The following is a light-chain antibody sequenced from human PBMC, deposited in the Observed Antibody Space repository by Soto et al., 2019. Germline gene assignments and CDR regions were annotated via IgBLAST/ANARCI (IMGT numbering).Light chain of an antibody. J-gene: IGKJ4*01. V-gene: IGKV3-20*01. CDR2: GAS. CDR3: QYNGFSLT. Sequence: EIVLTQSPGTLSLSPGEGATLSCRASQSVSSSYLAWYQQRPGQAPRLFIYGASRRGTGIPDRFSGSGSGKDFSLTTSTLQPELLAVYHYQYNGFSLTFGGGTKVEIQ. CDR1: QSVSSSY.